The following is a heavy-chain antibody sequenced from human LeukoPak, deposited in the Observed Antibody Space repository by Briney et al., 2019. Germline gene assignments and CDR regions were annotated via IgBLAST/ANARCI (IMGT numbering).Heavy chain of an antibody. D-gene: IGHD2-21*02. CDR2: ISYDGSNK. CDR3: ANGRLH. J-gene: IGHJ4*02. V-gene: IGHV3-30*18. CDR1: GFTFSSYG. Sequence: GGSLRLSCAASGFTFSSYGMHWVRQAPGKGLEWVAGISYDGSNKYYADSVKGRFTISRDNSKNTLYLQMNSQRAEDTAVYYCANGRLHWGQGTLVTVSS.